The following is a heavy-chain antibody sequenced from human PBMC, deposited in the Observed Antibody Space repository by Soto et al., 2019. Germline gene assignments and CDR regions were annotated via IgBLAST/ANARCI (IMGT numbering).Heavy chain of an antibody. CDR2: IWYDGSNK. J-gene: IGHJ4*02. Sequence: GGSLRLSCAASGFTFSSYGMHWVRQAPGKGLEWVAVIWYDGSNKYYADSVKGRFTISRDNSKNTLYLQMNSLRAEDTAVYYCARGPRMEQQLVRLVYWGQGTLVTVSS. CDR1: GFTFSSYG. D-gene: IGHD6-13*01. CDR3: ARGPRMEQQLVRLVY. V-gene: IGHV3-33*01.